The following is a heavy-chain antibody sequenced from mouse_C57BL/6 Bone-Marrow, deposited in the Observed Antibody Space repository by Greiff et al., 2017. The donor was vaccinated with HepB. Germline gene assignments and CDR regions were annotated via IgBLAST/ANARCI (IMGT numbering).Heavy chain of an antibody. D-gene: IGHD2-4*01. CDR1: GFTFSDYG. CDR3: ARNLYDYDPWFAY. J-gene: IGHJ3*01. CDR2: ISSGSSTI. Sequence: EVKVEESGGGLVKPGGSLKLSCAASGFTFSDYGMHWVRQAPEKGLEWVAYISSGSSTIYYADTVKGRFTISRDNAKNTLFLQMTSLRSEDTAMYYCARNLYDYDPWFAYWGQGTLVTVSA. V-gene: IGHV5-17*01.